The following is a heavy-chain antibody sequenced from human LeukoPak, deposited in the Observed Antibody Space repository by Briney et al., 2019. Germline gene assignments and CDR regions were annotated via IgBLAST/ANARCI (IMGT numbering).Heavy chain of an antibody. V-gene: IGHV3-30-3*01. CDR1: GFTFSNYA. CDR2: VSYDGIKK. Sequence: GGSLRLSCAASGFTFSNYAIHWVRQAPGKGLEWVALVSYDGIKKFYADSVKGRFTISRDNSKNTLYLQMNSLRTEDTAVYYCVRDQGWDLYRGTFDTWGQGTMVTVSS. D-gene: IGHD1-26*01. J-gene: IGHJ3*02. CDR3: VRDQGWDLYRGTFDT.